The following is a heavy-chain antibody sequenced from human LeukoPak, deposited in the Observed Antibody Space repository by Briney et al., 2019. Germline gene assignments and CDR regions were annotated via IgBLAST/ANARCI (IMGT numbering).Heavy chain of an antibody. CDR1: GFTFSDYY. CDR3: ARGHAGSSRDGYNQAYYHYGMDV. D-gene: IGHD5-24*01. J-gene: IGHJ6*02. V-gene: IGHV3-11*01. CDR2: ISSSGSTI. Sequence: GGSLRLSCAASGFTFSDYYMSWIRQAPGKGLEWVSYISSSGSTIYYADSVKGRFTISRDNAKNSLYLQMNSLRAEDTAVYYCARGHAGSSRDGYNQAYYHYGMDVWGQGTTVTVSS.